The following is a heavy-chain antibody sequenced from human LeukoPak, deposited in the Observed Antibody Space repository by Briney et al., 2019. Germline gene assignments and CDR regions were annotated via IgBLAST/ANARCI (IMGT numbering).Heavy chain of an antibody. CDR1: GYTLTELS. CDR2: ISAYNGNT. D-gene: IGHD2-2*01. V-gene: IGHV1-18*01. J-gene: IGHJ3*02. Sequence: ASVKVSCKISGYTLTELSMHWVRQAPGQGLEWMGWISAYNGNTNYAQKLQGRVTMTTDTSTSTAYMELRSLRSDDTAVYYCARVVLGGNIVVVPAAIARAFDIWGQGTTVTVSS. CDR3: ARVVLGGNIVVVPAAIARAFDI.